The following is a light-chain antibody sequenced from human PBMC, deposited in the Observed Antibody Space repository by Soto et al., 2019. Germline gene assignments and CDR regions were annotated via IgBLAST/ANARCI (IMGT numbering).Light chain of an antibody. CDR2: GVS. V-gene: IGLV2-14*01. J-gene: IGLJ1*01. CDR3: ISYTGSSTSYV. Sequence: QSALTQPASVSGSPGQSNTIYCSGTSSDIGSYNYVAWYQQFPGKTPKILIYGVSNRPSGVSSRFSGSKSGNTASLTISGLQAEDEADYYCISYTGSSTSYVFGSGTKLTVL. CDR1: SSDIGSYNY.